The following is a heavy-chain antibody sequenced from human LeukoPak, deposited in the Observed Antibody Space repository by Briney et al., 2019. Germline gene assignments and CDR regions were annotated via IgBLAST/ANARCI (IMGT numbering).Heavy chain of an antibody. CDR1: GFTFSSYG. CDR2: ISYDGSNK. J-gene: IGHJ4*02. V-gene: IGHV3-30*03. D-gene: IGHD4-17*01. Sequence: GGSLRLSCAASGFTFSSYGMSWVRQAPGKGLEWVAVISYDGSNKYYADSVKGRFTISRDNSRNTLYLQMNSLRAEDTAVYYCARAIDYGHDYWGQGTLVTVSS. CDR3: ARAIDYGHDY.